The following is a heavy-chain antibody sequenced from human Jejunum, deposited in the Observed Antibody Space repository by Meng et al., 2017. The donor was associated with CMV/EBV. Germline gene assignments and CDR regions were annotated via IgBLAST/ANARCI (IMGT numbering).Heavy chain of an antibody. V-gene: IGHV3-23*03. CDR2: SNSGGSKK. J-gene: IGHJ5*02. CDR3: AKAESSGWYSSDH. D-gene: IGHD6-19*01. Sequence: WEGKGAGKGVERVNVSNSGGSKKYKAEKVKGRITISRDKSKNTLYRKMNSLRAEDTAIYYCAKAESSGWYSSDHWGQGTLVTVSS.